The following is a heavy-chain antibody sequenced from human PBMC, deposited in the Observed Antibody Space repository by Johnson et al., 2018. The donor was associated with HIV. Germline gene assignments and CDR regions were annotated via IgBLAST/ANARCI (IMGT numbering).Heavy chain of an antibody. CDR3: ARGDNWNDGDGAFDI. CDR1: GFTFSSYD. V-gene: IGHV3-13*01. J-gene: IGHJ3*02. Sequence: VLLLESGGGLVQPGGSLRLSCAASGFTFSSYDMHWVRQATGKGLEWVSAIGTAGDTYYPGSVMGRFTISRENAKNTLYLQMNSLRAGDTAVYYCARGDNWNDGDGAFDIWGQGTMVTVSS. CDR2: IGTAGDT. D-gene: IGHD1-20*01.